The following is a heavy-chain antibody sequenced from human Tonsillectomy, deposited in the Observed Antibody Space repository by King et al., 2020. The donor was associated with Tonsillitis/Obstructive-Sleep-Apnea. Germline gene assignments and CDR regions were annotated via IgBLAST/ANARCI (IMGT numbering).Heavy chain of an antibody. D-gene: IGHD3-10*01. Sequence: VQLVESGGDLVQPGGSLRLSCTASGFTFSNHWMHWVRQAPGKGLEWVSRIKGDGSDSSYADSVKGRFTISRDNAKNTLYLQMNSLRDEDTAVYYCARDEVYGSGSCGTWGQGTLVTVSS. CDR2: IKGDGSDS. J-gene: IGHJ5*02. V-gene: IGHV3-74*01. CDR1: GFTFSNHW. CDR3: ARDEVYGSGSCGT.